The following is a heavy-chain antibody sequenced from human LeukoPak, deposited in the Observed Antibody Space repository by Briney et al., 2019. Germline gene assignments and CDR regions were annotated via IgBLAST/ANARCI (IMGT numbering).Heavy chain of an antibody. V-gene: IGHV1-46*01. CDR1: GYTFTRYY. D-gene: IGHD3-16*02. CDR2: INPISGAT. J-gene: IGHJ4*02. Sequence: ASVKVSCKTSGYTFTRYYMQWVRQAPGHGLEWMGIINPISGATDYAQKFQGRVTMTRDTSTSTVYMELSSLRSEDTAMYYCARLPYRDGVAQDYWGQGTLVTVSS. CDR3: ARLPYRDGVAQDY.